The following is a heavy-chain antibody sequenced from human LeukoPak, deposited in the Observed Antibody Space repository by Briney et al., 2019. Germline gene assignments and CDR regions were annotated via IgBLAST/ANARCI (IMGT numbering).Heavy chain of an antibody. D-gene: IGHD4-11*01. Sequence: GGSLRLSCAASGFTFDDYGMSWVRHAPGKGLEWVSGILWSGGSTGYADSVKGRFTISRDNAKNSLYLQMSSLRAEDTAVYYCTRVEETATTAAIIRKYSYYYYYMDVWGKGNTVTVS. J-gene: IGHJ6*03. CDR2: ILWSGGST. V-gene: IGHV3-20*04. CDR3: TRVEETATTAAIIRKYSYYYYYMDV. CDR1: GFTFDDYG.